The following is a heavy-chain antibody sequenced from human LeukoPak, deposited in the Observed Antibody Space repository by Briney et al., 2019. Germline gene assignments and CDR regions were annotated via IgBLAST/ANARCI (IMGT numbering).Heavy chain of an antibody. CDR1: GGTISSYF. V-gene: IGHV4-59*08. D-gene: IGHD3-10*01. Sequence: PSETLSLTCTASGGTISSYFWSWVRQPPGKGLEWIAYFYYSGSTNYNPSLKSRVTISGDTSKNQFSLKLNTVSAADTPVYYWARSRYGSGTYPYYFDYWGQGTLVTVSS. J-gene: IGHJ4*02. CDR2: FYYSGST. CDR3: ARSRYGSGTYPYYFDY.